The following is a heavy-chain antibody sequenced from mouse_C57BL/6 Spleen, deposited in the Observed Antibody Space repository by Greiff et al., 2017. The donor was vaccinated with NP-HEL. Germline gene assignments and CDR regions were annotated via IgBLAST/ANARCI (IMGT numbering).Heavy chain of an antibody. CDR1: GYTFTSYW. Sequence: VQLQQPGAELVKPGASVKLSCKASGYTFTSYWMQWVKQRPGQGLEWIGEIDPSDSYTNYNQKFKGKATLTVDTSSSTAYMQLSSLTSEDSAVYYCARGEFITTVAGYWGQGTTLTVSS. V-gene: IGHV1-50*01. CDR2: IDPSDSYT. CDR3: ARGEFITTVAGY. J-gene: IGHJ2*01. D-gene: IGHD1-1*01.